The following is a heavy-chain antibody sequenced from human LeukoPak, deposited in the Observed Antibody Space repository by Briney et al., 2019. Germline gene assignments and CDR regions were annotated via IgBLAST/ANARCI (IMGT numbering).Heavy chain of an antibody. J-gene: IGHJ5*02. CDR2: ISAYNGNT. CDR1: GYTFTSCA. CDR3: ARGVVANWFDP. Sequence: ASVKVSCKASGYTFTSCAISWVRQAPGQGLEWMGWISAYNGNTNSAQKLQGRFTMTTDTSTSTAYMELRSLRSDDTAVYYCARGVVANWFDPWGQGTLVTVSS. D-gene: IGHD2-15*01. V-gene: IGHV1-18*01.